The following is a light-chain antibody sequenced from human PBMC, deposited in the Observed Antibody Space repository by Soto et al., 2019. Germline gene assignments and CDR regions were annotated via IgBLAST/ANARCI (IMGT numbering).Light chain of an antibody. CDR2: DNS. J-gene: IGLJ2*01. CDR3: ATWDSSLKAVV. V-gene: IGLV1-51*01. Sequence: QSVLTQSSSVSAAAGQKVTFYCSGSYSNIGTNFVSWFQHFPGSAPKLLIYDNSQRPSGIPDRFSGSRSGSSATLGITGLQTGDEADYYCATWDSSLKAVVFGAGTKLTVL. CDR1: YSNIGTNF.